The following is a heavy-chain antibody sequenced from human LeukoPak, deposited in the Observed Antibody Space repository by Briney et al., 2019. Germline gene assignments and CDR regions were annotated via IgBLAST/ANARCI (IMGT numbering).Heavy chain of an antibody. CDR3: ARVSDSSGYYYQDY. CDR2: ISSSSSYI. D-gene: IGHD3-22*01. J-gene: IGHJ4*02. CDR1: GFTFSSYS. V-gene: IGHV3-21*01. Sequence: PGGSLRLSCAASGFTFSSYSMNWVRQAPGKGREWVSSISSSSSYIYYADSVKGRFTISRDNAKNSLYLQMNSLTAEDTAVYYCARVSDSSGYYYQDYWGQGTLVTVSS.